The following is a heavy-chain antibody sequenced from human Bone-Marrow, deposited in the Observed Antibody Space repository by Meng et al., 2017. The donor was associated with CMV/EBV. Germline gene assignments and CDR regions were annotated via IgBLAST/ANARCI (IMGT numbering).Heavy chain of an antibody. V-gene: IGHV1-18*01. CDR2: ISAYNGNT. J-gene: IGHJ4*02. D-gene: IGHD3-22*01. Sequence: AAVKVTCQASGYTFTSYGINWVRQAPGKGLEWMGWISAYNGNTNYAQKLQGRVTMSTDTSTSTAYMELRSLRSDDTAVDYWARGTPKGRGIVVVITTTLVDYWGQGTRVTVSS. CDR3: ARGTPKGRGIVVVITTTLVDY. CDR1: GYTFTSYG.